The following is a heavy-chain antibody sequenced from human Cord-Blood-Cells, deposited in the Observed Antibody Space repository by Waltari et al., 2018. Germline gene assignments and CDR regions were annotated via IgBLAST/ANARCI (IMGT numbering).Heavy chain of an antibody. J-gene: IGHJ4*02. Sequence: QVQLVQSGAEVKKPGSSVKVSCKASGGTFSSYAISWVRQAPGQGLEWMGGIIPIFGTANYAQKFQGRVTITADESTSTAYMELSSLRSEDTAVYYCARPPIYCSSTSCYIPGYFDYWGQGTLVTVSS. CDR2: IIPIFGTA. CDR3: ARPPIYCSSTSCYIPGYFDY. D-gene: IGHD2-2*02. CDR1: GGTFSSYA. V-gene: IGHV1-69*01.